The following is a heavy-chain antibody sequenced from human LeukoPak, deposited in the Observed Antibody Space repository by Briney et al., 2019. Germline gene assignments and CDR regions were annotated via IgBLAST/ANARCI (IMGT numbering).Heavy chain of an antibody. Sequence: ASVKVSCKASGYILTDYHMHWVRQAPGHGLEWLGWINPNSGGTDYAQKFQGRVTMTRDTSISTAYMELSSLRSDDTAVYYCARGPPWGCSFIYWGQGTLVTVSS. CDR3: ARGPPWGCSFIY. D-gene: IGHD2-15*01. J-gene: IGHJ4*02. CDR2: INPNSGGT. V-gene: IGHV1-2*02. CDR1: GYILTDYH.